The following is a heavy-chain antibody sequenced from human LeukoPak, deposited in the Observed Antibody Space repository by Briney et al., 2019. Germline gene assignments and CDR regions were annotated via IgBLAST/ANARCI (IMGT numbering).Heavy chain of an antibody. Sequence: ASVKVSCKASGYTFTGYYMHWVRQAPGQGLELMGWINPNSGGTNYAQKFQGRVTMTRDTSIRTAYMELSRLRSDDTVVYYCARGDILTTGWRTFDYWGQGTLVTVSS. D-gene: IGHD3-9*01. V-gene: IGHV1-2*02. CDR2: INPNSGGT. CDR3: ARGDILTTGWRTFDY. CDR1: GYTFTGYY. J-gene: IGHJ4*02.